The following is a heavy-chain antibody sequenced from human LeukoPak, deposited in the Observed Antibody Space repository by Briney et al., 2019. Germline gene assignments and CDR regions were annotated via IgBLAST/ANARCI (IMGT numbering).Heavy chain of an antibody. V-gene: IGHV3-49*04. Sequence: GGSLRLSCTASGFTFGDYAMSWVRQAPGKGLEWVGFIRSKAYGGTTEYAASVKGRSTISRDDSKSIAYLQMNSLKTEDTAVYYCTSCSSISCYTFDFVYWGQGTLVTVSS. D-gene: IGHD2-2*02. CDR2: IRSKAYGGTT. CDR1: GFTFGDYA. J-gene: IGHJ4*02. CDR3: TSCSSISCYTFDFVY.